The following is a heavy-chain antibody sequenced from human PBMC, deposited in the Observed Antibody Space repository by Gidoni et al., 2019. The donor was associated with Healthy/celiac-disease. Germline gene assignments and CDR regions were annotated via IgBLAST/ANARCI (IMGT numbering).Heavy chain of an antibody. Sequence: QVQLQESGPGLVKPSETLSLTCTVSGCSISSYYWSWIRQPPGKGLEWIGYIYYSGSTNYNPSLKSRVTISVDTSKNQFSLKLSSVTAADTAVYYCARDDKGYDFWSGYSENYGMDVWGQGTTVTVSS. CDR2: IYYSGST. J-gene: IGHJ6*02. CDR3: ARDDKGYDFWSGYSENYGMDV. D-gene: IGHD3-3*01. CDR1: GCSISSYY. V-gene: IGHV4-59*01.